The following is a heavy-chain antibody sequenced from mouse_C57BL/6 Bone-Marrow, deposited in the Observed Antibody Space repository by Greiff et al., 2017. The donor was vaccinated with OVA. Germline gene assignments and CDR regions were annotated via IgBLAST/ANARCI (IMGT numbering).Heavy chain of an antibody. Sequence: QVQLQQSGAELARPGASVKLSCKASGYTFTSYGISWVKQRTGQGLEWIGEIYPRSGNTYYNEKFKGKATLTADKSSSTAYMELRSLTSEDSAVYFCARSPSTTVVAYYAMDYWGQGTSVTVSS. CDR3: ARSPSTTVVAYYAMDY. CDR1: GYTFTSYG. CDR2: IYPRSGNT. J-gene: IGHJ4*01. V-gene: IGHV1-81*01. D-gene: IGHD1-1*01.